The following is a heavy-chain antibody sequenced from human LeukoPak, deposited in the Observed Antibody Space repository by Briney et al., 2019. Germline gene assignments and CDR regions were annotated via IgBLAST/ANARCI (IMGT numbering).Heavy chain of an antibody. CDR1: GDSISSGDYY. V-gene: IGHV4-61*02. CDR2: ISSSGST. CDR3: ARLRDYYYNYMDV. Sequence: PSETLSLTCTVSGDSISSGDYYWSWIRQPAGKGLEWIGRISSSGSTNYNPSLKSRVTISVDTSKIQISLKLNSVTAADTAVYYCARLRDYYYNYMDVWGKGTTVTISS. J-gene: IGHJ6*03.